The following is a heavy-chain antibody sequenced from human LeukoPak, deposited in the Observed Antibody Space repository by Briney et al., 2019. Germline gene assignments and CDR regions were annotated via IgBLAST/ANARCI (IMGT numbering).Heavy chain of an antibody. Sequence: GGSLRLSCSASGFIFSNYAVHWVRQAPGKGLEYVSAISSNGDSTYYADSVKGRLTISRDNSKNTLYLQMSSLRAEDTAVYYCARAPPQQQLVHYYYYGMDVWGQGTTVTVSS. CDR3: ARAPPQQQLVHYYYYGMDV. V-gene: IGHV3-64D*06. CDR1: GFIFSNYA. CDR2: ISSNGDST. J-gene: IGHJ6*02. D-gene: IGHD6-13*01.